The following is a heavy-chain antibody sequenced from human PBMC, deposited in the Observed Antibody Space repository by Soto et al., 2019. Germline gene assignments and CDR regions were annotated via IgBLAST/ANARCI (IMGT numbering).Heavy chain of an antibody. Sequence: SETLSLTCTVSGGSISSSYWSLFRQPPGKGLEWIGYIYYSGSTNYNPSLKSRVTISVDTSKNQFSLRLSSVTAADTAVYYCARQSRSSSNCDEFGYWGQGTLVTGSS. V-gene: IGHV4-59*08. CDR2: IYYSGST. CDR1: GGSISSSY. CDR3: ARQSRSSSNCDEFGY. J-gene: IGHJ4*02. D-gene: IGHD6-6*01.